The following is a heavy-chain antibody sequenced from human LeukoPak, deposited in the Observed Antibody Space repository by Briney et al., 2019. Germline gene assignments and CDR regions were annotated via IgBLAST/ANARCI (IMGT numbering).Heavy chain of an antibody. D-gene: IGHD2-15*01. J-gene: IGHJ5*02. CDR3: ARGGYCSGGSCYSDWFDP. V-gene: IGHV6-1*01. Sequence: QTLSLTCAISGDSVSSNSAAWNWIRQSPSRGLEWLGRTYYRSKWYNDYAVSVKSRITINPDTSKNQFSLQLNSVTPEDTAVYYCARGGYCSGGSCYSDWFDPWGQGTLVTVSS. CDR1: GDSVSSNSAA. CDR2: TYYRSKWYN.